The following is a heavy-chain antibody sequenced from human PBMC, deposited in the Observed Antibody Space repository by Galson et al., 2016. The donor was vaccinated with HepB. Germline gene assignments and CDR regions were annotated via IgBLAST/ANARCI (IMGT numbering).Heavy chain of an antibody. J-gene: IGHJ4*02. CDR2: VSHSGSN. V-gene: IGHV4-59*01. CDR3: AGTPTGLLGSSGAFEY. Sequence: SETLSLTCSVSGDSFKSYHWTWIRQSPGKGLEWIGYVSHSGSNNYNPSLQSRVTISVETSKTQFSLNMTSLTAADTAVYYCAGTPTGLLGSSGAFEYWGQGVLVAVSS. CDR1: GDSFKSYH. D-gene: IGHD3-16*01.